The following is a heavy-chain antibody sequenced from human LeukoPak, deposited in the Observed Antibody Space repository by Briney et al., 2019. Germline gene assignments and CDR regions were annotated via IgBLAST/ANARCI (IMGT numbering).Heavy chain of an antibody. CDR3: ARLLWFGELSTRTRRYFDY. CDR1: GYTFTSYG. J-gene: IGHJ4*02. CDR2: INPNSGGT. Sequence: ASVKVSCKASGYTFTSYGITWVRQAPGQGLEWMGWINPNSGGTNYAQKFQGRVTMTRDTSISTAYMELSRLRSDDTAVYYCARLLWFGELSTRTRRYFDYWGQGTLVTVSS. D-gene: IGHD3-10*01. V-gene: IGHV1-2*02.